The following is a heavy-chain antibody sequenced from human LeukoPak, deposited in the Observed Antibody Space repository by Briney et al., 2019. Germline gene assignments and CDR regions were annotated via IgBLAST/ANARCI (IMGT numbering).Heavy chain of an antibody. V-gene: IGHV3-21*01. CDR1: RFTFSDYS. CDR3: ARGWASEAFDY. CDR2: ISSSSSYI. J-gene: IGHJ4*02. Sequence: GGSLRLSCAASRFTFSDYSMNWVRQAPGRGLEWVSSISSSSSYIYYADSVKGRFTISRDYAKNSLYLQMGSLRAEDTAVYYCARGWASEAFDYWGQGTLVTVSS. D-gene: IGHD3-16*01.